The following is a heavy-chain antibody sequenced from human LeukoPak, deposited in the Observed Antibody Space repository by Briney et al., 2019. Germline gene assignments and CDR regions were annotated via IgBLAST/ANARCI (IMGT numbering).Heavy chain of an antibody. CDR3: ARLPDSGSYFGVRAYYFDY. D-gene: IGHD1-26*01. Sequence: GGSLKISCKGSGYSFTSYWIGWVRQMPGKGLEWMGIIYPGDSDTRYSPSFQGQVTISADKSINTAYLQWSSLKASDTAMYYCARLPDSGSYFGVRAYYFDYWGQGTLVTVSS. CDR2: IYPGDSDT. V-gene: IGHV5-51*01. CDR1: GYSFTSYW. J-gene: IGHJ4*02.